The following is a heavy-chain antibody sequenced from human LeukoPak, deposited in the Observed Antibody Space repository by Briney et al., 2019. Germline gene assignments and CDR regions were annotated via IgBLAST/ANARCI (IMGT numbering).Heavy chain of an antibody. J-gene: IGHJ4*02. CDR2: ISAYNGNT. CDR3: ARTSVGPLRYFDWLPEYYFDY. Sequence: ASVKVSCKASGYTFTSYGISWVRQAPGQGLEWMGWISAYNGNTNYAQKLQGRVTMTTDTSTSTAYMELRSLRSDDTAVYYCARTSVGPLRYFDWLPEYYFDYWGQGTLVTVSS. CDR1: GYTFTSYG. D-gene: IGHD3-9*01. V-gene: IGHV1-18*01.